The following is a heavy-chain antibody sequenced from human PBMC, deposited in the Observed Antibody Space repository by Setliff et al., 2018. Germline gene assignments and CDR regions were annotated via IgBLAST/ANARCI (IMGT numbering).Heavy chain of an antibody. V-gene: IGHV1-18*01. CDR1: GYILNSYG. Sequence: ASVKVSCKASGYILNSYGISWVRQAPGQGLEWMGWISSYNDITNYAQRFQGRVTLTTDMSTSAAYMELRSLGSDDTAVYYCARLVRFCTQTACQKVAGDESWGQGTLVTVSS. CDR3: ARLVRFCTQTACQKVAGDES. CDR2: ISSYNDIT. D-gene: IGHD2-8*01. J-gene: IGHJ5*01.